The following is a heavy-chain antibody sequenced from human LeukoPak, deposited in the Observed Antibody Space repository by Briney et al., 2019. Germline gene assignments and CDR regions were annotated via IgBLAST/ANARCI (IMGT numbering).Heavy chain of an antibody. J-gene: IGHJ5*01. Sequence: PSETLSLTCSVSGGSISSSSYYWGWIRQPPGKGLEWIGSIYYSGTTYYNPSLTSLKSRVTILVDTSKNQFSLKLNSVTAADTAAYYCARNHGGWFDSWGQGTLVTVSS. CDR2: IYYSGTT. V-gene: IGHV4-39*07. D-gene: IGHD4-23*01. CDR3: ARNHGGWFDS. CDR1: GGSISSSSYY.